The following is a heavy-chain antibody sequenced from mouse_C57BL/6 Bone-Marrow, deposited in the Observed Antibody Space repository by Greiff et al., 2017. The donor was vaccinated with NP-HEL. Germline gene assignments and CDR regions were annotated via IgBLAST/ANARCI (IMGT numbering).Heavy chain of an antibody. CDR3: ARWITTVVEYYFDY. V-gene: IGHV1-26*01. CDR2: INPNNGGT. CDR1: GYTFTDYY. J-gene: IGHJ2*01. D-gene: IGHD1-1*01. Sequence: EVQLQQSGPELVKPGASVKISCKASGYTFTDYYMNWVKQSHGQSLEWIGDINPNNGGTSYNQKFKGKATLTVDKSSSTAYMELRSLTSADSAVYYCARWITTVVEYYFDYWGQGTTLTVSS.